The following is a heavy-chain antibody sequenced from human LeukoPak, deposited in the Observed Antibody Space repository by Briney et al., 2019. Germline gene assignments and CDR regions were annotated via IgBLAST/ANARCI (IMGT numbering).Heavy chain of an antibody. V-gene: IGHV3-23*01. J-gene: IGHJ4*02. Sequence: GGSLRLSCAASGFTFSNYAMSWVRQAPGKGLEWVSSIGSGGTTHYADSVKGRFTISRDNSKNTLFLQMNSLRAEDTAVYYCAKYFYDSSTYSFDYWGPGTLATVSS. CDR3: AKYFYDSSTYSFDY. CDR2: IGSGGTT. D-gene: IGHD3-22*01. CDR1: GFTFSNYA.